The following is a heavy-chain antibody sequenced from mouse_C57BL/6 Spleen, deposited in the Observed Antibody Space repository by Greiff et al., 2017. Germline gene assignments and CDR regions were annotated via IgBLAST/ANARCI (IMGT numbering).Heavy chain of an antibody. J-gene: IGHJ2*01. CDR2: IHPNSGST. CDR1: GYTFTSYW. V-gene: IGHV1-64*01. CDR3: ARSRYSNYVFDY. D-gene: IGHD2-5*01. Sequence: QVQLKQPGAELVKPGASVKLSCKASGYTFTSYWMHWVKQRPGQGLEWIGMIHPNSGSTNYNEKFKSKATLTVDKSSSTAYMQLSSLTSEDSAVYYCARSRYSNYVFDYWGQGTTLTVSS.